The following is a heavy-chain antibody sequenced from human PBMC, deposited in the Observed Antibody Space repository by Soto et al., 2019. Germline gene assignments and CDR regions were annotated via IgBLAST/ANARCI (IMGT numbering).Heavy chain of an antibody. V-gene: IGHV3-74*01. D-gene: IGHD2-21*01. CDR2: INSDGSST. Sequence: EVQLVESGGGLVQPGGSLRLSCAASGFTFSSYWMHWVRQAPGKGLVWVSRINSDGSSTSYADSVKGRFTISRDNAKNTLDLQMNSRRAEDTAVYYCARDHVVSRNWFDPWGQGTLVTVSS. CDR3: ARDHVVSRNWFDP. CDR1: GFTFSSYW. J-gene: IGHJ5*02.